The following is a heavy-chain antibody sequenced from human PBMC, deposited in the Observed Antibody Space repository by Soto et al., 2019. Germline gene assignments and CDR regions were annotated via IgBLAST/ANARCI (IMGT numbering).Heavy chain of an antibody. CDR2: ISVSGVTS. J-gene: IGHJ2*01. CDR3: AYGMYYDESSCYTRCSY. D-gene: IGHD3-22*01. CDR1: EASFRHYA. V-gene: IGHV3-23*01. Sequence: GYLGLASAVPEASFRHYAMNWARPAPGKGLECVSGISVSGVTSYYAPSVRGRFTVSRDNSKNSVFLQMNSLRAEDTAVYFYAYGMYYDESSCYTRCSYWGRG.